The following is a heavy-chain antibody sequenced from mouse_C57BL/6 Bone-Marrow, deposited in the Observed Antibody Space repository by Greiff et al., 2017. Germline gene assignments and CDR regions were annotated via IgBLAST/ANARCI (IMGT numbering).Heavy chain of an antibody. V-gene: IGHV1-81*01. Sequence: VQLQESGAELARPGASVKLSCKASGYTFTSYGISWVKQRTGQGLEWIGEIYPRSGNTYYNEKFKGKATLTADKSSSTAYMELRSLTSEDSAVYFCARGLITTVVARAYWGQGTTLTVSS. CDR3: ARGLITTVVARAY. D-gene: IGHD1-1*01. CDR1: GYTFTSYG. CDR2: IYPRSGNT. J-gene: IGHJ2*01.